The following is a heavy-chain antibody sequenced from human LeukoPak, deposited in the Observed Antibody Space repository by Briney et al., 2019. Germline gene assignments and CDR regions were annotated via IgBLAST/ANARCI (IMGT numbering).Heavy chain of an antibody. CDR1: GGSISSSTYY. D-gene: IGHD3-22*01. CDR2: IYSTGSS. V-gene: IGHV4-61*02. CDR3: AREDYYDTNGYYPFDY. J-gene: IGHJ4*02. Sequence: SETLSLTCTVSGGSISSSTYYWSWIRQPAGKGLEWIGRIYSTGSSNYNPSLKSRVSISMDTSKNQFSLKLTSATAADTAMYYCAREDYYDTNGYYPFDYWGQGTLVTVSS.